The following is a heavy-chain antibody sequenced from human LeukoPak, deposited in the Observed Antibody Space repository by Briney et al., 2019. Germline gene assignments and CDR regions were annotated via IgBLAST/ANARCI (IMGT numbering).Heavy chain of an antibody. CDR2: INPYSGDT. D-gene: IGHD1-14*01. Sequence: ASVKVSCKASGYTFTGSYIHWVRQAPGQGLEWMGWINPYSGDTNYSQKFQGRVTMTRDTSINTAYMGLSRLSSDDTAVYFCAREISRIRGIFDLWGQGTMITVSS. V-gene: IGHV1-2*02. CDR3: AREISRIRGIFDL. CDR1: GYTFTGSY. J-gene: IGHJ3*01.